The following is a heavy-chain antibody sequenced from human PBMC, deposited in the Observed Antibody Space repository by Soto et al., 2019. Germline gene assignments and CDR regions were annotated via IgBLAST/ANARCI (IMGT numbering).Heavy chain of an antibody. V-gene: IGHV3-21*01. CDR2: ISSSSSYI. CDR3: ARGRQLGRLTPQCFDY. CDR1: GLTLSSYS. Sequence: GSLSVSGVASGLTLSSYSMSMVRQDPGKGLEWVSSISSSSSYISYADSVKGRFTISRDNAKNSLYLQMNSLRVEDTAVYYCARGRQLGRLTPQCFDYWGQGTLVTVSS. D-gene: IGHD6-6*01. J-gene: IGHJ4*02.